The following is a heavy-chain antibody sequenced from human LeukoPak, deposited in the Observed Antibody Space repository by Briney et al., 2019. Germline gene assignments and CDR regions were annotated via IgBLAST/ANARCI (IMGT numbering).Heavy chain of an antibody. CDR2: ISGSGGST. CDR1: GFTFSNYA. D-gene: IGHD3-16*02. J-gene: IGHJ3*02. Sequence: GGPLRLSCAASGFTFSNYAMSWVRQAPGKGLEWVSAISGSGGSTYYADSVKGRFTISRDNSKNTLYLQMNSLRAEDTAVYYCALNGREVPSGAFDIWGQGTMVTVSS. V-gene: IGHV3-23*01. CDR3: ALNGREVPSGAFDI.